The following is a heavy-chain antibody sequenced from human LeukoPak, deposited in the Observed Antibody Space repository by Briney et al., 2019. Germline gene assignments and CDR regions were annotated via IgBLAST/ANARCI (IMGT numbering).Heavy chain of an antibody. J-gene: IGHJ2*01. CDR1: GYTFTSYG. CDR3: ARGLREGGLLWWWPGPASDWYFDL. V-gene: IGHV1-2*02. D-gene: IGHD2-21*01. Sequence: GASVKVSCKASGYTFTSYGISWVRQAPGQGLEWMGWINPNSGGTNYAQKFQGRVTMTRDTSISTAYMELSSLRSEDTAVYYCARGLREGGLLWWWPGPASDWYFDLWGRGTLVTVSS. CDR2: INPNSGGT.